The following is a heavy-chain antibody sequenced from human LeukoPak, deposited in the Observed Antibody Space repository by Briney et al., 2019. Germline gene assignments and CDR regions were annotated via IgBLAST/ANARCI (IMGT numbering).Heavy chain of an antibody. Sequence: SETLSLTCTVSGGSISGYYWSWIRQPAGRGLEWIVRIYTNENTIYSPSLKSRVTMSVDSSKNQFSLKLKSVTAADTAVYYCARYLSSGDPVFDYWGQGTRVTVSS. CDR3: ARYLSSGDPVFDY. CDR1: GGSISGYY. V-gene: IGHV4-4*07. D-gene: IGHD2-15*01. J-gene: IGHJ4*02. CDR2: IYTNENT.